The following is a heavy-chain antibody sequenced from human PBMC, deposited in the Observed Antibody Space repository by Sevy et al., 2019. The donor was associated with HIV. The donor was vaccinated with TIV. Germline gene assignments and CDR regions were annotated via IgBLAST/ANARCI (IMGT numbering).Heavy chain of an antibody. V-gene: IGHV1-69*13. J-gene: IGHJ6*02. CDR3: ARAGRGSSTSYRGEYYYYGMDV. Sequence: ASVKVSCKASEGTFSSYAISWVRQAPGQGLEWMGGIIPIFGTANYAQKFQGRVTITADESTSTAYMELSSLRSEDTAVYYCARAGRGSSTSYRGEYYYYGMDVWGQGTTVTVSS. CDR1: EGTFSSYA. CDR2: IIPIFGTA. D-gene: IGHD2-2*01.